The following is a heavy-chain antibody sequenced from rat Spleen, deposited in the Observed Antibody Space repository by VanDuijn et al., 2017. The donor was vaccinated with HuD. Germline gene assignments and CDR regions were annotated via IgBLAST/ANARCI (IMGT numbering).Heavy chain of an antibody. V-gene: IGHV5-25*01. D-gene: IGHD1-4*01. CDR3: AKETGYNSYFDY. CDR1: GFTFSDSY. J-gene: IGHJ2*01. CDR2: ISSDGSNT. Sequence: EVQLVESGGGLVQPGRSVRLSCAASGFTFSDSYMAWVRQAPTKGLEWVSTISSDGSNTYYRDSVKGRFTISRDNAKSTLYLQMDSLRSEDTATYYCAKETGYNSYFDYWGQGVMVTVSS.